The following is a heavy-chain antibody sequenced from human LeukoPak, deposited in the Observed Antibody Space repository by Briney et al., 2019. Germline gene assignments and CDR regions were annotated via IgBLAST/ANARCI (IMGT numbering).Heavy chain of an antibody. Sequence: GASVKVSCKASGYTFTSYGISWVRQAPGQGLEWMGWISAYNGNTNYAQKLQGRVTMTTDTSTSTAYMELRSLRSDDTAVYYCARRKGYDILTGYYPKFYYYYGMDVWGQGTTVTVSS. V-gene: IGHV1-18*01. D-gene: IGHD3-9*01. CDR2: ISAYNGNT. CDR3: ARRKGYDILTGYYPKFYYYYGMDV. J-gene: IGHJ6*02. CDR1: GYTFTSYG.